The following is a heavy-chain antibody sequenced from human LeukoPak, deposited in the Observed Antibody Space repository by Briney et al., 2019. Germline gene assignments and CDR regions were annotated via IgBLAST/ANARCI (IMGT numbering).Heavy chain of an antibody. D-gene: IGHD1-26*01. V-gene: IGHV1-2*02. CDR2: INPNRGGT. Sequence: ASVKVSCKASGYTFTGYYMHWVRQAPGQGLEWMGWINPNRGGTNYAQKFQGRVTMTRDTSISTAYMELSRLRSDDTAVYYCATLRGMYYFDYWGQGTLVTVSS. J-gene: IGHJ4*02. CDR1: GYTFTGYY. CDR3: ATLRGMYYFDY.